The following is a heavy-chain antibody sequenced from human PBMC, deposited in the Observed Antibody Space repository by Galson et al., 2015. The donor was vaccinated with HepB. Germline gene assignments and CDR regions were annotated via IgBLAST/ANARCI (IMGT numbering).Heavy chain of an antibody. D-gene: IGHD2-2*01. V-gene: IGHV3-30-3*01. CDR1: GFTFSSYA. CDR2: ISYDGSNK. CDR3: AREPRVYCSSTSCPVGAFDI. Sequence: SLRLSCAASGFTFSSYAMHWVRQAPGKGLEWVAVISYDGSNKYYADSVKGRFTISRDNSKNTLYLQMNSLRAEDTAVYYCAREPRVYCSSTSCPVGAFDIWGQGTMVTVSS. J-gene: IGHJ3*02.